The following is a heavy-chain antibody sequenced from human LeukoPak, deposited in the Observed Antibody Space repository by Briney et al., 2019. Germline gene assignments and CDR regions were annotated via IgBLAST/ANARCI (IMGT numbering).Heavy chain of an antibody. Sequence: PSGTLSLTRAVSGGSISSSNWWSWVRQPPGKGLEWIGEIYHSGSTNYNPSLKSRVTISVDKSKNQFSLKLSSVTAADTAVYYCARDSAIVATHWFDPWGQGTLVTVSS. CDR1: GGSISSSNW. J-gene: IGHJ5*02. CDR3: ARDSAIVATHWFDP. CDR2: IYHSGST. D-gene: IGHD5-12*01. V-gene: IGHV4-4*02.